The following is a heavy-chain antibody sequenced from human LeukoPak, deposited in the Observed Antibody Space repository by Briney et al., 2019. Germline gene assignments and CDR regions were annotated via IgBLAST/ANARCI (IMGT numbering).Heavy chain of an antibody. CDR1: GGSISSGGYY. V-gene: IGHV4-31*03. J-gene: IGHJ4*02. CDR2: IYYSGST. CDR3: ARDYVGVAGTFDY. D-gene: IGHD6-19*01. Sequence: SETLSLTCTVSGGSISSGGYYWSWIRRHPGKGLEWIGYIYYSGSTYYSPSLKSRVTISVDTSKNQFSLKLSSVTAADTAVYYCARDYVGVAGTFDYWGQGTLVTVSS.